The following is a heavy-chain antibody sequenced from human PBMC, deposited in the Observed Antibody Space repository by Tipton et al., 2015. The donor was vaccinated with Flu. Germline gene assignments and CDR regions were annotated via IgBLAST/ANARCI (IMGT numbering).Heavy chain of an antibody. J-gene: IGHJ4*02. D-gene: IGHD3-10*02. CDR1: GGSISDSTYY. CDR2: IYPSGTT. V-gene: IGHV4-39*01. CDR3: ARLSYYDVDLKNFYFDY. Sequence: TLSLTCTVSGGSISDSTYYWDWIRQPPGKRLELIGSIYPSGTTYYNPSLKSRVTISVDTSKSQFSLMLRSVTAADTAVYYCARLSYYDVDLKNFYFDYWGQGALVTVSS.